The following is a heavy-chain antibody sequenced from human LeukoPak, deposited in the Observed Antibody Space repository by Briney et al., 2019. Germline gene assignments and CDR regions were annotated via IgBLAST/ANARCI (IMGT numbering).Heavy chain of an antibody. D-gene: IGHD5-18*01. J-gene: IGHJ4*02. CDR1: VGSFSIGGYY. CDR3: AIARGYSYGLFDY. V-gene: IGHV4-31*03. CDR2: IYYSGST. Sequence: SETLSLTCTLSVGSFSIGGYYSSWIRQHPGKGLEWIGYIYYSGSTYYNPSLKSRVTISVDTSKNQFSQMVSSVTAADAAVYYCAIARGYSYGLFDYWGQGTLVTVSS.